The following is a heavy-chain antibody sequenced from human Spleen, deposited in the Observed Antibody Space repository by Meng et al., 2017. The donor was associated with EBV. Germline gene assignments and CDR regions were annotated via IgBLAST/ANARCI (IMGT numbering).Heavy chain of an antibody. D-gene: IGHD5-12*01. Sequence: RQLQESGPGMGKPSETLSLPCTVSGGSISSSGYYWGWIRQPPGKGLEWIGSIFYTGSTYHNPSLKSRVSISVDTSKNQFSLKLTSVAAADTAVYYCASLSGYDLNYWGQGTLVTVSS. J-gene: IGHJ4*02. V-gene: IGHV4-39*01. CDR2: IFYTGST. CDR3: ASLSGYDLNY. CDR1: GGSISSSGYY.